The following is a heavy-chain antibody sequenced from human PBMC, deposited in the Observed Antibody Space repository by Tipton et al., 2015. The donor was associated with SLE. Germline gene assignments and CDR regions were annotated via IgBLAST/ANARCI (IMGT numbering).Heavy chain of an antibody. J-gene: IGHJ6*03. Sequence: GLVKPSETLSLTCTVSGGSIDTYYWSWIRQPPGKGLEWIGYIYYSGTTNYNPSLKSRVTISVDTSNNQFSLKLNSVAAADTALYYCARGVAGYYFFCYMDVWGEGTTVTVSS. V-gene: IGHV4-59*12. CDR1: GGSIDTYY. D-gene: IGHD2-15*01. CDR3: ARGVAGYYFFCYMDV. CDR2: IYYSGTT.